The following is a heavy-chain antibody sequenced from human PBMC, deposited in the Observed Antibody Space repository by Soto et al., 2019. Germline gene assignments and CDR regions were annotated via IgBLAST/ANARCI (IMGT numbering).Heavy chain of an antibody. CDR2: TLYRSSKWYN. CDR3: ARDAAPTLNYPHGMDV. D-gene: IGHD1-7*01. J-gene: IGHJ6*02. V-gene: IGHV6-1*01. CDR1: GDSVSTNIAA. Sequence: SQTLSLTCAISGDSVSTNIAAWSWIRQSPSRGLEWLGRTLYRSSKWYNEYAVSVKSRMTINPDTSKNQFFLQLNSVTPEDTAVYYCARDAAPTLNYPHGMDVWGQGTAVTVSS.